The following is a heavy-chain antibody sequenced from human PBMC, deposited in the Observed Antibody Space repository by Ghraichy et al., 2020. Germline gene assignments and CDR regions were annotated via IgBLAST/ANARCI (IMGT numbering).Heavy chain of an antibody. V-gene: IGHV3-21*01. CDR1: GFTISTYR. D-gene: IGHD3-10*01. CDR3: ARDVVGDVFDV. CDR2: ISRDSSSYK. J-gene: IGHJ3*01. Sequence: GGSLRLSCAASGFTISTYRMNWVRQAPGKGLEWVSSISRDSSSYKYYRDSVKGRFTISRNNAKNSLQLQMNSLRAEDTAVYYCARDVVGDVFDVWGQGTMVTVSS.